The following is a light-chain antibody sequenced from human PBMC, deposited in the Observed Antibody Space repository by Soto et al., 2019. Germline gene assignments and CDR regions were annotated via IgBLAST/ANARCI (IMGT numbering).Light chain of an antibody. V-gene: IGKV3-20*01. Sequence: EVVLTQSPGTLSFSPGDRVTLSCRASQSFSSYYLAWYQQKPGQAPRLLIYGASSRAPGTPDRFSGSGSGTDFSLTISRLEPEDFAVYFCQRYGSSVTFGGGTKVDIK. J-gene: IGKJ4*01. CDR2: GAS. CDR3: QRYGSSVT. CDR1: QSFSSYY.